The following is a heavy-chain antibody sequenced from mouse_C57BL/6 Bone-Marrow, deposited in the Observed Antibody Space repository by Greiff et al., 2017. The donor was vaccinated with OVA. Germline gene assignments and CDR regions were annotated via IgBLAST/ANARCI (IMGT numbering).Heavy chain of an antibody. D-gene: IGHD1-1*01. J-gene: IGHJ1*03. V-gene: IGHV5-4*01. CDR3: AVYGSSYGYFDV. Sequence: EVQGVESGGGLVKPGGSLKLSCAASGFTFSSYAMSWVRQTPEKRLEWVATISDGGSYTYYPDNVKGRFTISRDNAKNNLYLQMSHLKSEDTAMYYCAVYGSSYGYFDVWGTGTTVTVSS. CDR1: GFTFSSYA. CDR2: ISDGGSYT.